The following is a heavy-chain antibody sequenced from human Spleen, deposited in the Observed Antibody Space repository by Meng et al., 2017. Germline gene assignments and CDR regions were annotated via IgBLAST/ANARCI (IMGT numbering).Heavy chain of an antibody. CDR3: ARSSTSPASYFFDY. J-gene: IGHJ4*02. CDR1: GGSVSSGSYY. Sequence: QVQLQESGPRLGRPSETLSLTCTVSGGSVSSGSYYWSWIRQPPGKGLEWIGHIYYSGSTNYNPSLKSRVTISVDTSKNQFSLKLSSVTAADTAVYFCARSSTSPASYFFDYWGQGTLVTVFS. CDR2: IYYSGST. D-gene: IGHD6-6*01. V-gene: IGHV4-61*01.